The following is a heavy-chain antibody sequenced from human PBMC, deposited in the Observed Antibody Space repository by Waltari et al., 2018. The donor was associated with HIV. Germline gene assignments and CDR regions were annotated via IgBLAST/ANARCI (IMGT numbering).Heavy chain of an antibody. V-gene: IGHV3-53*01. CDR3: ARDSSIAAAGTHGMDV. Sequence: EVQLVESGGGLIQPGGSLRLSCAASGFTVRSNYLSRVRQAPGKGLEWVSVIYSGGSTYYADSVKGRFTISRDNSKNTLYLQMNSLRAEDTAVYYCARDSSIAAAGTHGMDVWGQGTTVTVSS. CDR2: IYSGGST. D-gene: IGHD6-13*01. J-gene: IGHJ6*02. CDR1: GFTVRSNY.